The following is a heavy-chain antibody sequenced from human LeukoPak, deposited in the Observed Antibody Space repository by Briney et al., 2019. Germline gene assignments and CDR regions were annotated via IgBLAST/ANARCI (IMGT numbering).Heavy chain of an antibody. J-gene: IGHJ6*03. CDR3: ARDVSMARGVIIDYYYYYMDV. Sequence: GGSLRLSCAASGFTFDDYGMSWVRQAPGKGLEWVSGINWNGGSTGYADSVKGRFTISRDNAKNSLYLQMNSLRAEDTALYYCARDVSMARGVIIDYYYYYMDVWGKGTTVTVSS. D-gene: IGHD3-10*01. V-gene: IGHV3-20*04. CDR1: GFTFDDYG. CDR2: INWNGGST.